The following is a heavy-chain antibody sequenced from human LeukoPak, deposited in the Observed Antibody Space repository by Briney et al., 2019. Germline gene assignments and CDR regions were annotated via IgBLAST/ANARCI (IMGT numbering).Heavy chain of an antibody. J-gene: IGHJ5*02. V-gene: IGHV1-58*01. D-gene: IGHD6-19*01. Sequence: GASVKVSCKASGFTFTSSAVQWVRQASGQRLEWIGWIVVGSGNTNYAQKFQERVTITRDMSTSTAYMELSSLRSEDTAVYYCAADRIAVAGKVWFDPWGQGTLVTVSS. CDR1: GFTFTSSA. CDR2: IVVGSGNT. CDR3: AADRIAVAGKVWFDP.